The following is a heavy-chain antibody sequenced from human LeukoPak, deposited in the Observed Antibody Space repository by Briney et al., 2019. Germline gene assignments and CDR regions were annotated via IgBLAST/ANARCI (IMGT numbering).Heavy chain of an antibody. CDR2: IYNDGRT. D-gene: IGHD3-22*01. Sequence: GGSLRLSCAASGFIVNNKYMTWVRQAPGKGLEWVSLIYNDGRTYYADSVKGRCTISRDNSKNTIYLQMNILRVEDTAVYYCARGLFLSGYLDAFDIWGQGTVVTVSS. V-gene: IGHV3-53*01. CDR3: ARGLFLSGYLDAFDI. J-gene: IGHJ3*02. CDR1: GFIVNNKY.